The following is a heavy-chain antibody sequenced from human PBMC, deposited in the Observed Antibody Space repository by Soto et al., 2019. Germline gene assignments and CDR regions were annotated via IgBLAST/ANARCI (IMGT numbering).Heavy chain of an antibody. CDR1: GGSFSGYY. D-gene: IGHD4-17*01. CDR2: INHSGST. Sequence: QVQLQQWGAGLLKPSETLSLTCAVYGGSFSGYYWSWIRQPPGKGLEWIGEINHSGSTNYNPSLKRRVTIPVDTSKHQFSLKPGSVPAADTAVYYCARVGRYGGKRGYFDYWGQGTLVTVSS. V-gene: IGHV4-34*01. J-gene: IGHJ4*02. CDR3: ARVGRYGGKRGYFDY.